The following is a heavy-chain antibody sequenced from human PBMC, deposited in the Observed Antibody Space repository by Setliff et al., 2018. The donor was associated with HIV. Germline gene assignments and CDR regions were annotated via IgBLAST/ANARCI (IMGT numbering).Heavy chain of an antibody. CDR1: SYAFIGYY. J-gene: IGHJ3*02. CDR2: IDPNNGGT. D-gene: IGHD3-3*01. CDR3: ARDRHYNFWSAEYTGPYEAFDI. Sequence: ASVKVSCKASSYAFIGYYIHWIRQAPGQGLEWMGWIDPNNGGTKYARRFQDRVTMTRDTSMYTAYLDLTRLTSDDTAVYFCARDRHYNFWSAEYTGPYEAFDIWGQGTVVTVSS. V-gene: IGHV1-2*02.